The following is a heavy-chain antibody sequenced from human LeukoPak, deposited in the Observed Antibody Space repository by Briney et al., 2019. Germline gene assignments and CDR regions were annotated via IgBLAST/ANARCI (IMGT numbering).Heavy chain of an antibody. CDR3: TTGSITMIRGTIFYYYGLDV. Sequence: GAPVKVSCKASGYTFTTYGINWVRQGPGQGLEWMGWISGYNGNTSYAQKVQGRVTMTSDTSTSTAYMELRSLRSDDTAVYYCTTGSITMIRGTIFYYYGLDVWGQGTSVTVSS. J-gene: IGHJ6*02. CDR2: ISGYNGNT. CDR1: GYTFTTYG. D-gene: IGHD3-10*01. V-gene: IGHV1-18*01.